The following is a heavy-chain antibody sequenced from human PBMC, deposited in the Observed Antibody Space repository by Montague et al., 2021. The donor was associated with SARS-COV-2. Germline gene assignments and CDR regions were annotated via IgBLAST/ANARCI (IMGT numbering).Heavy chain of an antibody. Sequence: SETLSLTCAVHGTSFSGYYWNWIRQPPGKGLEWIGEINHGGSTKYSPSLKSRFTISADTPKNQFSLKLTSVAAADTAVYYCARLRDGVVPSPILGVGPYYSYYYMDVWGRGTTVTVSS. J-gene: IGHJ6*03. CDR2: INHGGST. CDR1: GTSFSGYY. CDR3: ARLRDGVVPSPILGVGPYYSYYYMDV. V-gene: IGHV4-34*01. D-gene: IGHD3-10*01.